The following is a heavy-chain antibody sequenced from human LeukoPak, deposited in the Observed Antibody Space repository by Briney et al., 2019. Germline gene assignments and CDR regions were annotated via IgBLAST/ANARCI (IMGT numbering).Heavy chain of an antibody. D-gene: IGHD6-6*01. J-gene: IGHJ5*02. CDR3: ARGYIATRGWFDP. CDR1: GGTFSSYA. CDR2: FGTA. V-gene: IGHV1-69*13. Sequence: ASVKVSCTASGGTFSSYAISWVRQAPGQGLEWMGRFGTANYAQKFQGRVTITADESTSTAYMELSSLKSEDTAVYYCARGYIATRGWFDPWGQGTLVTVSS.